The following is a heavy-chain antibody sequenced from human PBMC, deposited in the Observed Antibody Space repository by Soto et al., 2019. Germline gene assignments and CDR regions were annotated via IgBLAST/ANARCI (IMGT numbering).Heavy chain of an antibody. CDR3: ARHEPPPRSYSRVTTRSGYFDY. CDR2: IYYSGST. CDR1: GGSISSSSYY. J-gene: IGHJ4*02. Sequence: SETLSLTCTVSGGSISSSSYYWGWIRQPPGKGLEWIGSIYYSGSTYYNPSLKSRVTISVDTSKNQFSLKLSSVTAADTAVYYCARHEPPPRSYSRVTTRSGYFDYWGQGTLVTVSS. D-gene: IGHD4-17*01. V-gene: IGHV4-39*01.